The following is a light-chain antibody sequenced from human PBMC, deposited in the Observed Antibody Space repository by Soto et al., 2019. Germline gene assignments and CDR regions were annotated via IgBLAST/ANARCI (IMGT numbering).Light chain of an antibody. CDR1: SSDVGAYNH. CDR3: SSYTSSSTYV. Sequence: QSVLTQPASVSGSPGQSITISCTGTSSDVGAYNHVSWYQHHPGKAPKLMIYDVRNRPSGVSNRFSGSKSGNTASLTISGLQAEDEADYYCSSYTSSSTYVFGTGTKVTVL. J-gene: IGLJ1*01. CDR2: DVR. V-gene: IGLV2-14*03.